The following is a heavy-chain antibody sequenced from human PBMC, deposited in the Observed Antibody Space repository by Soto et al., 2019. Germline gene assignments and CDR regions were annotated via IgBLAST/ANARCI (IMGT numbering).Heavy chain of an antibody. CDR3: AKEEWERSRNYYYYYGMDV. V-gene: IGHV3-9*01. Sequence: GGSLGLSCAASGFTFDDYAMHWVRQAPGKGLEWVSGISWNSGSIGYADSVKGRFTISRDNAKNSLYLQMNSLRAEDTALYYCAKEEWERSRNYYYYYGMDVWGQGTTVTVSS. CDR2: ISWNSGSI. J-gene: IGHJ6*02. CDR1: GFTFDDYA. D-gene: IGHD1-26*01.